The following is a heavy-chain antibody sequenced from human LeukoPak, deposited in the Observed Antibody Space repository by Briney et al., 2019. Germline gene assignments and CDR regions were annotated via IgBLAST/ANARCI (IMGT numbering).Heavy chain of an antibody. J-gene: IGHJ4*02. D-gene: IGHD1-26*01. CDR3: ARVLFRGSSRFDY. V-gene: IGHV1-2*06. CDR1: VYTFTDNY. CDR2: INPISGAT. Sequence: ASVKVSCKASVYTFTDNYIHWVRQAPGDGLEWMGRINPISGATNYAQNFLGRVTMARDTSISAAYMELNSLTSDDTAVYYCARVLFRGSSRFDYWGQGTLVIVSS.